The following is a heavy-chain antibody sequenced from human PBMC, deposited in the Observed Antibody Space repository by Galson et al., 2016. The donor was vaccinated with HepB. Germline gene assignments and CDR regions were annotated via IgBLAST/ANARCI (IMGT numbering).Heavy chain of an antibody. CDR3: ARDPSGGETIYDF. D-gene: IGHD3-16*01. J-gene: IGHJ4*02. Sequence: CAISGDSVPSDTAAWNWIRQSPSRGLEWLGRTYYRSKWYNDYAVPVKSRIIIDPDTSKNQFSLQLSSVTPEDSAVYYCARDPSGGETIYDFWGQGTLVTVSS. V-gene: IGHV6-1*01. CDR2: TYYRSKWYN. CDR1: GDSVPSDTAA.